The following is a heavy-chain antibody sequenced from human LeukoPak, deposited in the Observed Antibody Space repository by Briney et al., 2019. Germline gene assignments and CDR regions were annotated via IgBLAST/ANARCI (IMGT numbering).Heavy chain of an antibody. D-gene: IGHD3-22*01. CDR2: IIPILGIA. V-gene: IGHV1-69*04. J-gene: IGHJ4*02. Sequence: ASVKVSCKASGGTFSSYATSWVRQAPGQGLEWMGRIIPILGIANYAQKFQGRVTITADKSTSTAYMELSSLRSEDTAVYYCARCDYYDSSVPFDYWGQGTLVTVSS. CDR3: ARCDYYDSSVPFDY. CDR1: GGTFSSYA.